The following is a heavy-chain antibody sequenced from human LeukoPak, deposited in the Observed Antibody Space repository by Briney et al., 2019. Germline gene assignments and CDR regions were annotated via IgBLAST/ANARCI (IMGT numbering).Heavy chain of an antibody. CDR3: ARRGGGYVDY. J-gene: IGHJ4*02. D-gene: IGHD2-15*01. Sequence: GESLKISRSGSGYXFANYWICWVRQIPGRGLEWMGIVYPADSDIRYSPSFQGQVTISADKSISAAYLQWSSLKASDTAMYYCARRGGGYVDYWGQGTLVTVSS. CDR1: GYXFANYW. CDR2: VYPADSDI. V-gene: IGHV5-51*01.